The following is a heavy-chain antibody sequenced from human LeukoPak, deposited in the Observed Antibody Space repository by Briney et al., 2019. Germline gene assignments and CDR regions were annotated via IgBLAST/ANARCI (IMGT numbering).Heavy chain of an antibody. J-gene: IGHJ4*02. CDR3: ARAPYYYDSSGQGDY. Sequence: GGSLRLSCAASGFTFSSYAMHWVRQAPGKGLEWVAVISYDGSNKYYADSVKGRFTISRDNSKNTLYLQMNSLRAEDTAVYYCARAPYYYDSSGQGDYWGQGTLVTVSS. D-gene: IGHD3-22*01. V-gene: IGHV3-30*01. CDR2: ISYDGSNK. CDR1: GFTFSSYA.